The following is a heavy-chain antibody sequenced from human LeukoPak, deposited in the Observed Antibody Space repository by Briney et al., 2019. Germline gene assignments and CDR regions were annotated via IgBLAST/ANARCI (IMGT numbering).Heavy chain of an antibody. D-gene: IGHD3-22*01. Sequence: ASMKVSCKTSGYTFADYYLHWVRQAPGQGLEWMGSIDPDSGGTNSAQKFQGRVTMTRATSISTAHMALSRLRSDDTAVYYCAREYYDSTGRKHAFENWGQGTMVTVSS. CDR3: AREYYDSTGRKHAFEN. J-gene: IGHJ3*02. CDR2: IDPDSGGT. CDR1: GYTFADYY. V-gene: IGHV1-2*02.